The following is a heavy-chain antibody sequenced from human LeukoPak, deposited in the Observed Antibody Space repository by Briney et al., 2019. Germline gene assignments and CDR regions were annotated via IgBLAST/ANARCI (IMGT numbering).Heavy chain of an antibody. V-gene: IGHV4-34*01. CDR2: INHSGST. CDR3: AREVDPNYYGMDV. D-gene: IGHD5-12*01. CDR1: GGSFSGYY. Sequence: SETLSLTCAVYGGSFSGYYWSWIRQPPGKGLEWIGEINHSGSTNYNPSLKSRVTISVDTSKNQFSLKLSSVTAADTAVYYCAREVDPNYYGMDVWGQGTTVIVSS. J-gene: IGHJ6*02.